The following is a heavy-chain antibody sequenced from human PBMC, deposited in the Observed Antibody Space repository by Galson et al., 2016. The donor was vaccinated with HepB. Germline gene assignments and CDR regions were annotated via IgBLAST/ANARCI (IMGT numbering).Heavy chain of an antibody. V-gene: IGHV3-30-3*01. CDR3: ARDFKLGAPDYMDV. CDR1: GFTFSDWD. J-gene: IGHJ6*03. Sequence: SLKLSCAASGFTFSDWDFHWVRQAPGKGLDWVAVISTTGDTTFYGDSVQGRFTIARDNSKNTVEPQIHSLRSEDAAVYFCARDFKLGAPDYMDVWGKGTTVTVS. CDR2: ISTTGDTT. D-gene: IGHD1-26*01.